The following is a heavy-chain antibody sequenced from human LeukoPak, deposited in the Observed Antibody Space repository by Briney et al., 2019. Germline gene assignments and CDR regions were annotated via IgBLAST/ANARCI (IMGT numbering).Heavy chain of an antibody. CDR3: ARDRPGIAVAGDAFDI. V-gene: IGHV4-59*01. J-gene: IGHJ3*02. Sequence: SETLSLTCTVSGGSISSYYWSWIRQPPGKGLGLIGYIYNRGSTNYNPSLQSRVTISVDTSKNQFSLKLRSVTAADTAVYYCARDRPGIAVAGDAFDIWGQGTMVTVSS. CDR2: IYNRGST. D-gene: IGHD6-19*01. CDR1: GGSISSYY.